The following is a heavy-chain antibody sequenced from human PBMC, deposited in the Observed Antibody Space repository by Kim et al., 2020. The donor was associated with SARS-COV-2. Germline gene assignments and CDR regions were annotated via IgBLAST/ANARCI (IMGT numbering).Heavy chain of an antibody. Sequence: ASVKVSCRASGYTFTSYGISWVRKAPGQGLEWMGWISAYNGNTNYAQKLQGRVTMTTDTSTSTAYMELRSLRSDDTAVYYCARDEGLTYGPALIDYLGQGTLVTVSS. CDR3: ARDEGLTYGPALIDY. J-gene: IGHJ4*02. CDR2: ISAYNGNT. D-gene: IGHD3-16*01. V-gene: IGHV1-18*01. CDR1: GYTFTSYG.